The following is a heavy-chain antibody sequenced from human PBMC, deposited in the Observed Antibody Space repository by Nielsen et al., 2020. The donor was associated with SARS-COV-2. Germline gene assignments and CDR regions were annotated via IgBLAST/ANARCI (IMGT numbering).Heavy chain of an antibody. Sequence: VRQMPGKGLAWMGRIHPSDSYTNYSPSFQGHVTISADKSISTAYLQWSSLKASDTAMSFCARHYPDYDFWTGYYSEADSDYWGQGTPVTVSS. CDR3: ARHYPDYDFWTGYYSEADSDY. D-gene: IGHD3-3*01. CDR2: IHPSDSYT. J-gene: IGHJ4*02. V-gene: IGHV5-10-1*01.